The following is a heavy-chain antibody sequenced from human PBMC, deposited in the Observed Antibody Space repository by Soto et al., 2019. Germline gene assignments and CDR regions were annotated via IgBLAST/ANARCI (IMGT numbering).Heavy chain of an antibody. Sequence: ASVKVSCKASGYTALSFAFHWVRQAPGQDPEWLGWINAGVDGTIYSQRFQGRVRISRDTTANTAYLEVKSLTSEDTAVYYCAREVQGVTSFDYWG. J-gene: IGHJ4*01. CDR3: AREVQGVTSFDY. V-gene: IGHV1-3*01. CDR2: INAGVDGT. CDR1: GYTALSFA. D-gene: IGHD3-10*01.